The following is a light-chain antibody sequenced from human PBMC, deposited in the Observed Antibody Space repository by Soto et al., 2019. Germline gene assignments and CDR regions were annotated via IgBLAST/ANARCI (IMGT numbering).Light chain of an antibody. CDR2: DVS. V-gene: IGLV2-14*01. CDR1: SSDVGGYNY. Sequence: QSALTQPASVSGSPGQSITISCTGTSSDVGGYNYVSWYQQHPGKAPKLMIYDVSNRPSGVSNRFSGPKSGNTASLTISGLQAEDEADYYCSSYTNSSNLYVFGTGTKVTVL. J-gene: IGLJ1*01. CDR3: SSYTNSSNLYV.